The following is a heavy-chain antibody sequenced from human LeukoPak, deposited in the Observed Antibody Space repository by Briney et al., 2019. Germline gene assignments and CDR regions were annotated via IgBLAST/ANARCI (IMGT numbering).Heavy chain of an antibody. CDR1: GGSISSSSYY. CDR3: AREGSGWYEPHYFDY. Sequence: PSETLSLTCTVSGGSISSSSYYWGWIRQPPGKGLEWIGSIYYSGSTYYNPSLKSRVTISVDTSKNQFSLKLSSVTAADTAVYYCAREGSGWYEPHYFDYWGQGTLVTVSS. CDR2: IYYSGST. J-gene: IGHJ4*02. V-gene: IGHV4-39*07. D-gene: IGHD6-19*01.